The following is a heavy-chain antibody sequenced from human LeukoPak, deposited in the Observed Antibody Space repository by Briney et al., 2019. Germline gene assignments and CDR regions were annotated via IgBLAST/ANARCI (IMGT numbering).Heavy chain of an antibody. D-gene: IGHD4-17*01. CDR3: ARVEWGYGDYMNWFDP. J-gene: IGHJ5*02. Sequence: SETLSLTCAVYGGSFSGYYWSWIRQPPGKGLEWIGEINHSGSTNYNPSLKSRVTISVDTSKNQFSLKLSSVTAADTAVYYCARVEWGYGDYMNWFDPWGQGTLVTVSS. CDR2: INHSGST. V-gene: IGHV4-34*01. CDR1: GGSFSGYY.